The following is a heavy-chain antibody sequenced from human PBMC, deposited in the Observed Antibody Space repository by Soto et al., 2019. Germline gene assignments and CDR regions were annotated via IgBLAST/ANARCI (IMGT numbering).Heavy chain of an antibody. CDR2: IYYSGST. CDR1: GGSISSYY. V-gene: IGHV4-59*01. Sequence: SETLSLTCTVSGGSISSYYWSWIRQPPGKGLEWIGYIYYSGSTNYNPSLKSRVTISVDTSKNQFSLKLSSVTAADTAVYYCARGVVVIPSLLLYYYGMDVWGQGTTVTVS. CDR3: ARGVVVIPSLLLYYYGMDV. D-gene: IGHD2-21*01. J-gene: IGHJ6*02.